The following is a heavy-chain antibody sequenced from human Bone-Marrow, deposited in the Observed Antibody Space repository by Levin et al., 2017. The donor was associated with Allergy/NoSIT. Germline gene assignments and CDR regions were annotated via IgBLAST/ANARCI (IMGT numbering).Heavy chain of an antibody. CDR3: AREGTTYRLYYMDV. CDR1: GYTFTGYY. D-gene: IGHD4-17*01. J-gene: IGHJ6*03. CDR2: INPNSGGT. Sequence: GESLKISCKASGYTFTGYYMHWVRQAPGQGLEWMGRINPNSGGTNYAQKFQGRVTMTRDTSISTAYMELSRLRSDDTAVYYCAREGTTYRLYYMDVWGKGTTVTVSS. V-gene: IGHV1-2*06.